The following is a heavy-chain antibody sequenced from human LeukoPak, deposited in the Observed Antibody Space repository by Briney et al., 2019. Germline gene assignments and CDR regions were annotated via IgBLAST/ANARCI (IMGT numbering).Heavy chain of an antibody. Sequence: GGSLRLSCAVSGSTFSDYYMSWIRQAPGKGLEWVSYISSSSSYTNYADSVKGRFTISRDNAKNSLYLHMNSLRAEDTAVYYCARGRLDTAMVGDYWGQGTLVTVSS. CDR1: GSTFSDYY. D-gene: IGHD5-18*01. J-gene: IGHJ4*02. CDR2: ISSSSSYT. V-gene: IGHV3-11*06. CDR3: ARGRLDTAMVGDY.